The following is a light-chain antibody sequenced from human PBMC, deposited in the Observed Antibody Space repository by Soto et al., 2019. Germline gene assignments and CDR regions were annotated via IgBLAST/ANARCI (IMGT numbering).Light chain of an antibody. Sequence: EIVMTQSPATLSVSPGERVTLSCRASQSLSSGYLAWYQQKPDQAPRILIYAASSRATGIPARFIGSGSGTEFTLTISSLQSEDFAVYYCQQYINWPRTFGQGTKVDIK. CDR3: QQYINWPRT. V-gene: IGKV3D-15*01. J-gene: IGKJ1*01. CDR2: AAS. CDR1: QSLSSGY.